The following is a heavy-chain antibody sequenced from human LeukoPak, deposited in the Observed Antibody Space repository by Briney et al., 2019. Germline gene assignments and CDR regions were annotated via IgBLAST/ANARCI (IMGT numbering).Heavy chain of an antibody. J-gene: IGHJ5*02. CDR2: IYYSGST. CDR1: GGSISSSSYY. D-gene: IGHD5-18*01. CDR3: ARKGGRDSYGLPPNWFDP. V-gene: IGHV4-39*01. Sequence: SETLSLTCTVSGGSISSSSYYWGWIRQPPGRGLEWIGSIYYSGSTYYNPSLKSRVTISVDTSKNQFSLKLSSVTAADAAVYYCARKGGRDSYGLPPNWFDPWGQGTLVTVSS.